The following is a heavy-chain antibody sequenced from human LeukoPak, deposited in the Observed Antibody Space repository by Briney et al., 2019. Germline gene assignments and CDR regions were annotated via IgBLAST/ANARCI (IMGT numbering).Heavy chain of an antibody. CDR1: GDSISSSSYY. J-gene: IGHJ4*02. D-gene: IGHD6-13*01. Sequence: PSETLSLTCTVSGDSISSSSYYWGWIRQPPGKGLGWIGIVYYSGSTYYNPSLKSRVTISVDTSKNQFSLRVSSVTAADTAVYYCARRTAGAARHVDYWGQGTLVTVSS. V-gene: IGHV4-39*01. CDR3: ARRTAGAARHVDY. CDR2: VYYSGST.